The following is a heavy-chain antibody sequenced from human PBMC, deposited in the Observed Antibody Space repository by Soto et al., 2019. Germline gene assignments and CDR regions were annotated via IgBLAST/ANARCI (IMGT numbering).Heavy chain of an antibody. D-gene: IGHD2-15*01. CDR2: INPSGGST. CDR1: GYTFTSYY. J-gene: IGHJ6*02. V-gene: IGHV1-46*01. Sequence: ASVKVSCKASGYTFTSYYMHWVRQAPGQGLEWMGIINPSGGSTSYAQKFQGRVTMTRDTSTSTVYMELSSLRSEDTAVYYCARDPDVFHCSGGSCSTDGMDVWGQGTTVTVS. CDR3: ARDPDVFHCSGGSCSTDGMDV.